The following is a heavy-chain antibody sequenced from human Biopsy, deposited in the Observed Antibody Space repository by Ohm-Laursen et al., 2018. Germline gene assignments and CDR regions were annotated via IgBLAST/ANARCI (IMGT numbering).Heavy chain of an antibody. D-gene: IGHD2-15*01. J-gene: IGHJ4*02. V-gene: IGHV4-59*08. Sequence: GTLSLTCPVSGGSISSFYWTWIRQPPGKRPEWIGDISDSGSTNYKPSLKSRVIISVDTSKNQFSLNLSSVTAADTAVYYCARRGSGGRSFDHWGQGTLVTVSS. CDR1: GGSISSFY. CDR2: ISDSGST. CDR3: ARRGSGGRSFDH.